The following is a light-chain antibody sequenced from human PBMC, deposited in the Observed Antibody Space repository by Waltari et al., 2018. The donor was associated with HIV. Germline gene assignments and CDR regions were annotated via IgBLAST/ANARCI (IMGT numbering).Light chain of an antibody. Sequence: EIVLTQSPATLSLSPGERATLSCRASQSISTYLAWYQQIPGQAPRLLIFGADTRASGVPARFTGSGSETEFTLTISSLQSEDFAVYFCQQYDDWPWTFGQGTKVEIK. CDR2: GAD. CDR3: QQYDDWPWT. J-gene: IGKJ1*01. V-gene: IGKV3-15*01. CDR1: QSISTY.